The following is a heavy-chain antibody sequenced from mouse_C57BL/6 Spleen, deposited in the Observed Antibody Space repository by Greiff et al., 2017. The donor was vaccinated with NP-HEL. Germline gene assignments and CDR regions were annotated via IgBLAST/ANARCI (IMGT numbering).Heavy chain of an antibody. J-gene: IGHJ2*01. CDR2: IYPGSGNT. D-gene: IGHD2-1*01. CDR3: ARSGAFYYGNYGY. CDR1: GYTFTDYY. V-gene: IGHV1-76*01. Sequence: QVQLQQSGAELVRPGASVKLSCKASGYTFTDYYINWVKQRPGQGLEWIARIYPGSGNTYYNEKFKGKATLTAEKSSSTAYMQLSSLTSEDSAVYFCARSGAFYYGNYGYWGQGTTLTVSS.